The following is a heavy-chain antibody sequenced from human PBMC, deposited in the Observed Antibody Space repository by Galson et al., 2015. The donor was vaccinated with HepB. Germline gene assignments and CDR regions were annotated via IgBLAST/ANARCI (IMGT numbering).Heavy chain of an antibody. J-gene: IGHJ5*02. CDR2: ISADDTKR. Sequence: SLRLSCAASTLILAKYAMTWVRQAPGKGLEWVSVISADDTKRHYADSVRGRFTLSRDNSRNTLFLQMDDLRLEDTATYFCAKNYGDYIYDPLDLWGQGTLVTVSS. V-gene: IGHV3-23*01. CDR3: AKNYGDYIYDPLDL. CDR1: TLILAKYA. D-gene: IGHD4-17*01.